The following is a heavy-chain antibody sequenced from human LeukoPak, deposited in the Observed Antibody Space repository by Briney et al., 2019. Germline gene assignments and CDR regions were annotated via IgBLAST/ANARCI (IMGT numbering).Heavy chain of an antibody. CDR3: ARGGYDYVWGSYRSYYFDY. CDR2: ISSSSSHT. J-gene: IGHJ4*02. D-gene: IGHD3-16*02. V-gene: IGHV3-11*06. CDR1: GFTFSDYY. Sequence: GGSLRLSCAASGFTFSDYYMSWIRQAPGKGLEWVSYISSSSSHTNYADSVKGRFTISRDNAKNSLYLQMNSLRAEDTAVYYCARGGYDYVWGSYRSYYFDYWGQGTLVTVSS.